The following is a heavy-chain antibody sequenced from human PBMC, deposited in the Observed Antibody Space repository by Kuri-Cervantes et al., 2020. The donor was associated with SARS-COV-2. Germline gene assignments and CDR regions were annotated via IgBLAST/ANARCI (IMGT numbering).Heavy chain of an antibody. D-gene: IGHD6-6*01. CDR1: GFTFSSYA. V-gene: IGHV3-23*01. CDR3: AKDLSYSSSPGYYYYYYGMDV. Sequence: GESLKISCAASGFTFSSYAMSGVRQAPGKGLEWVSAISGSGGSTYYAGSVKGRFTISRDNSKNTLYLQMNSLRAEDTAVYYCAKDLSYSSSPGYYYYYYGMDVWGQGTTVTVSS. CDR2: ISGSGGST. J-gene: IGHJ6*02.